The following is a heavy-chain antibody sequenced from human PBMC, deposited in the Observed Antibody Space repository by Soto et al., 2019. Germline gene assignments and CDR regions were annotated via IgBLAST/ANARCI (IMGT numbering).Heavy chain of an antibody. D-gene: IGHD2-15*01. J-gene: IGHJ3*02. CDR2: IESNGGLT. CDR1: GFTFNTYW. CDR3: ATLVAPSVFDI. V-gene: IGHV3-74*01. Sequence: EVQLVESGGGLVQAGGSLRLSCAASGFTFNTYWMHWVRQAPGKGLVWVSRIESNGGLTNYADSVKGRFTISRDNAKNTLCLQINSLRAEDTAMYYCATLVAPSVFDIWGQGTLVTVSS.